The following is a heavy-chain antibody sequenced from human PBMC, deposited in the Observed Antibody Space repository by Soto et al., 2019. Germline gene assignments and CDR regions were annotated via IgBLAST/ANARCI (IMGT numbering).Heavy chain of an antibody. CDR2: FDPEDLKR. CDR3: ARAVAVPADFDY. D-gene: IGHD6-19*01. J-gene: IGHJ4*02. CDR1: GYTFTDVA. V-gene: IGHV1-24*01. Sequence: ASVKVSCKVSGYTFTDVAMQCVRQTPGGGLEWMGGFDPEDLKRKFPQKFQGRVTITRDTSAGAAYMELSSLSSEDTAVYYCARAVAVPADFDYWGQGTLVTVSS.